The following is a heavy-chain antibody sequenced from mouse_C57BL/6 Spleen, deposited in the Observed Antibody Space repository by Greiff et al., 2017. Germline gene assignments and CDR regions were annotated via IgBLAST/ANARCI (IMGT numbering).Heavy chain of an antibody. J-gene: IGHJ3*01. Sequence: QVQLQQPGAELVKPGASVKLSCKASGYTFTSYWMHWVKQRPGQGLEWIGMIHPNSGSTNYNEKFNSKATLTVDKSSSTAYMQLSSLTSEDSAVYYCAREGVTTPFAYWGQGTLVTVSA. CDR2: IHPNSGST. CDR1: GYTFTSYW. V-gene: IGHV1-64*01. CDR3: AREGVTTPFAY. D-gene: IGHD2-2*01.